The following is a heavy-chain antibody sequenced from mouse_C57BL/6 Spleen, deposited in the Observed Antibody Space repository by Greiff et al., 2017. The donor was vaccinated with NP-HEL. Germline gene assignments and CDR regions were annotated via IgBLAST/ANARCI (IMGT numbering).Heavy chain of an antibody. Sequence: DVMLVESGGGLVQPGGSLKLSCAASGFTFSDYYMYWVRQTPEKRLEWVAYISNGGGSTYYPDTVKGRFTISRDNAKNTLYLQMSRLKSEDTAMYYCARRSTMITTSRYFDVWGTGTTVTVSS. CDR2: ISNGGGST. D-gene: IGHD2-4*01. CDR1: GFTFSDYY. V-gene: IGHV5-12*01. J-gene: IGHJ1*03. CDR3: ARRSTMITTSRYFDV.